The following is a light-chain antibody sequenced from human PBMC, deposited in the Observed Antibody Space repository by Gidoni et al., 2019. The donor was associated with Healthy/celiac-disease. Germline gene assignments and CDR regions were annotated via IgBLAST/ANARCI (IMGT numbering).Light chain of an antibody. CDR1: QGISSA. CDR3: QQWIT. J-gene: IGKJ5*01. CDR2: DAS. V-gene: IGKV1-13*02. Sequence: AIQLTQSPSSLSASVGDRVTITCRASQGISSALAWYQQKPGKAPKLLIYDASSLESGVPSRFSGSGSGTDVTLTISSLQPEDFATEYCQQWITFGQGKRLEIK.